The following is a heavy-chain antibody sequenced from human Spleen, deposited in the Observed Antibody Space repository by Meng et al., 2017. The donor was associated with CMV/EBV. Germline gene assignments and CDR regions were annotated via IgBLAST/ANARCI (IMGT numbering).Heavy chain of an antibody. CDR3: VRGGRTGYYYGLDV. J-gene: IGHJ6*02. CDR1: GFTFSSYW. V-gene: IGHV3-21*01. Sequence: GGSLRLSCAASGFTFSSYWMSWVRQAPGKGLEWVSCINSSYHIFYADSVKGRFTISRDNARKALYLQMNSLGVEDTAVYYCVRGGRTGYYYGLDVWGQGTTVTVSS. CDR2: INSSYHI. D-gene: IGHD7-27*01.